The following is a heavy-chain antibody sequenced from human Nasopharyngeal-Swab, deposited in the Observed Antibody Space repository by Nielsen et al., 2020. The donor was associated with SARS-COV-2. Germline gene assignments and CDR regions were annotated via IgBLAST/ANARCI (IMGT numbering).Heavy chain of an antibody. CDR1: GFTFDDYT. V-gene: IGHV3-43*01. J-gene: IGHJ6*03. CDR3: AKDVLVRAHYYYYMDV. Sequence: GESLKISCAASGFTFDDYTMHWVRQAPGKGLEWVSLISWDGGSTYYADSVKGRFTISRDNSKNSLYLQMNSLRAEDTALYYCAKDVLVRAHYYYYMDVWGKGTTVTVSS. CDR2: ISWDGGST. D-gene: IGHD6-6*01.